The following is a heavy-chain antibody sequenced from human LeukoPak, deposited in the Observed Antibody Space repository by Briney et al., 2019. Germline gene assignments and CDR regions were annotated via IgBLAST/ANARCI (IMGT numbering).Heavy chain of an antibody. CDR2: ISCSGGRT. Sequence: GGSLRLSCVVSGFTFSSYAMSWVRQAPGKGLEWVSGISCSGGRTYYADSVKGRFTISRDNTKNTLYLQMNSLRAEDTAVYYCAKDRHAPGRYCSSTSCFPFDSWGQGTLVTVSS. D-gene: IGHD2-2*01. J-gene: IGHJ5*01. CDR1: GFTFSSYA. V-gene: IGHV3-23*01. CDR3: AKDRHAPGRYCSSTSCFPFDS.